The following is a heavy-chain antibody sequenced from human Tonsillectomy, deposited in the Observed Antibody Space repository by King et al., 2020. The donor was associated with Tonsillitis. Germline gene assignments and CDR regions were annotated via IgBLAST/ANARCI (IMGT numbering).Heavy chain of an antibody. Sequence: VQLVESGGGLVKPGGSLRLSCAASGFTFSSYSMNWVRQAPGKGLEWVSSISSSSSYIYYADSVKGRFTISRDNAKNSLYLQMNSLRAEDTAVDYCARDSNYDSSSGYYLGGDYWGQGTLVTVSS. CDR1: GFTFSSYS. CDR2: ISSSSSYI. V-gene: IGHV3-21*01. J-gene: IGHJ4*02. CDR3: ARDSNYDSSSGYYLGGDY. D-gene: IGHD3-22*01.